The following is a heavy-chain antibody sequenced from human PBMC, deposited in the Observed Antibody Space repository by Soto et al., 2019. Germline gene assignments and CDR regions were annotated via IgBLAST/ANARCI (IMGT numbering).Heavy chain of an antibody. CDR2: IYYTGST. Sequence: LSLTCTVSGDSISSSSYSWGWIRQPPGKGLEWIGTIYYTGSTDYNSSLKSRVSISVDKSKNQFSLKLSSVTAADTAVYYCASPPKAVSGYFNYWGQGTLVTVSS. CDR1: GDSISSSSYS. CDR3: ASPPKAVSGYFNY. V-gene: IGHV4-39*01. J-gene: IGHJ4*02. D-gene: IGHD3-3*01.